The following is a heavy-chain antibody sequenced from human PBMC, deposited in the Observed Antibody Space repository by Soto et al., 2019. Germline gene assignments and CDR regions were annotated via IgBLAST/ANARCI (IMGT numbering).Heavy chain of an antibody. CDR3: ATDKLGYCSDGRCYRPGYFEN. V-gene: IGHV3-48*01. J-gene: IGHJ4*02. CDR1: GFTFNIYS. Sequence: GSLRLSCAASGFTFNIYSMNWVRQAPGKGLEWVSYISGSSSTIYYADSVKGRFTISRDNAKNSLYLQMNSLRAEDTAVYYCATDKLGYCSDGRCYRPGYFENWGQGTPVTVSS. CDR2: ISGSSSTI. D-gene: IGHD2-15*01.